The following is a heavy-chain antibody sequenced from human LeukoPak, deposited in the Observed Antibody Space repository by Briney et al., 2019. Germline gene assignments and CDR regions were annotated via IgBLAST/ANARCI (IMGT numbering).Heavy chain of an antibody. CDR2: IYLDESNI. Sequence: GESLKISCKGSGYRFATYWIAWVRQMPGKGLEWMGIIYLDESNIRYSPSFQGQVTISADKSISTAYLQWSSLKASDTAIYYCARPPSRGYSSSFEYWGQGTLVTVSS. J-gene: IGHJ4*02. V-gene: IGHV5-51*01. CDR1: GYRFATYW. D-gene: IGHD2-2*03. CDR3: ARPPSRGYSSSFEY.